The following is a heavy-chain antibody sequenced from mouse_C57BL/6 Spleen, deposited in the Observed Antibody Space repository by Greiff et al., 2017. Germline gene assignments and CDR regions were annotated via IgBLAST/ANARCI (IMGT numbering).Heavy chain of an antibody. CDR1: GFTFSDYG. CDR2: ISSGSSTI. CDR3: ARRLRYYAMDY. D-gene: IGHD2-4*01. V-gene: IGHV5-17*01. J-gene: IGHJ4*01. Sequence: EVKLMESGGGLVKPGGSLKLSCAASGFTFSDYGMHWVRQAPEKGLEWVAYISSGSSTIYYADTVKGRFTFSRDNATNTLFLQMSSLRSEDTAMYYCARRLRYYAMDYWGQGTSVTVSS.